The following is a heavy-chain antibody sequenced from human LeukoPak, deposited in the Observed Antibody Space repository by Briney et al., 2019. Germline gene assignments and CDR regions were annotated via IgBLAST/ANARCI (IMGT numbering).Heavy chain of an antibody. CDR2: INHSGST. J-gene: IGHJ5*02. Sequence: SETLSLTCTVSGGSISSYYWSWIRQPPGKGLEWIGEINHSGSTNYNPSLKSRVTISVDTSKNQFSLKLSSVTAADTAVYYCARGRRVFNWFDPWGQGTLVTVSS. D-gene: IGHD3-3*01. CDR1: GGSISSYY. V-gene: IGHV4-34*01. CDR3: ARGRRVFNWFDP.